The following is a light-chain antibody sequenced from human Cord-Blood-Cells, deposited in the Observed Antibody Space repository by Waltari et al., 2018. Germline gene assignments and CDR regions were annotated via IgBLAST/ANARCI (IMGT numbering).Light chain of an antibody. CDR2: DAS. CDR3: QQYNSYWT. V-gene: IGKV1-5*01. J-gene: IGKJ1*01. CDR1: QRISSW. Sequence: DIQMTQSPSTLSASVGDRVTITCRASQRISSWLAWYQQKPGKAPKLLIYDASSLESGVPSRFSGSGSWTEFTLPISSLQPDEFATYYCQQYNSYWTFGQGTKVEI.